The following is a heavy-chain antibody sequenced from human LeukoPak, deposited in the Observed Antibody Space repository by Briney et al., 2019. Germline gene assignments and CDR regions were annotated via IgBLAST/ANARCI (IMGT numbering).Heavy chain of an antibody. V-gene: IGHV1-2*02. CDR3: ARFGGYCSSTSCPIDYCYYYMDV. CDR2: INPNSGGT. J-gene: IGHJ6*03. Sequence: PSVKVSCKASGYTFTGYYMHWVRQAPGQGLEWMGCINPNSGGTNYAQKFQGRVTMTRDTPISTAYMELSRLRSDDTAVYYCARFGGYCSSTSCPIDYCYYYMDVWGKGTTVTVSS. D-gene: IGHD2-2*01. CDR1: GYTFTGYY.